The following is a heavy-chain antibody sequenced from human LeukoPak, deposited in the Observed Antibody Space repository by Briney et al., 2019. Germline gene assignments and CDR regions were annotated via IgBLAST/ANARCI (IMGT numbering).Heavy chain of an antibody. CDR1: GGSISSYY. J-gene: IGHJ4*02. CDR2: IYYSGST. Sequence: PSETLSLTCTVSGGSISSYYWSWIRQPPGKGLEWIGYIYYSGSTNYKPSLKSRVTISVDTSKNQFSLKLSSVTAADTAVYYCARVDSNNWYDSRGYFDYWGQGTLVTVSS. D-gene: IGHD6-13*01. CDR3: ARVDSNNWYDSRGYFDY. V-gene: IGHV4-59*01.